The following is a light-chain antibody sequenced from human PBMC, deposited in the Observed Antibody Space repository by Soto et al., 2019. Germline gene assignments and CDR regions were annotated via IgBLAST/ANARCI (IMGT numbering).Light chain of an antibody. J-gene: IGLJ1*01. CDR1: SSDVGSYNL. CDR3: CSYAGSSTFSYV. CDR2: KGS. V-gene: IGLV2-23*03. Sequence: QSALTQPASVSGSPGQSITISCTGTSSDVGSYNLVSWYQQHPGKAPKLMIYKGSKRPSGVSNRFSGSKSGNTASLTISGLQAEDEADYYCCSYAGSSTFSYVFGTGTKVTVL.